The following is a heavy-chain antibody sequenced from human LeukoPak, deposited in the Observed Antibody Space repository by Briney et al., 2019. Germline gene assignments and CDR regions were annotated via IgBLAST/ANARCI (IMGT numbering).Heavy chain of an antibody. J-gene: IGHJ4*02. Sequence: SETLSLTCAVYGGSFSGYYWSWIRQPPGKGLEWIGEINHSGSTNYNPSLKSRVTISVDTSKNQFSLKLSSVTAADTAVYYCARGVLLWFGDSNFDYWGQGTLVTVSS. V-gene: IGHV4-34*01. CDR3: ARGVLLWFGDSNFDY. CDR1: GGSFSGYY. CDR2: INHSGST. D-gene: IGHD3-10*01.